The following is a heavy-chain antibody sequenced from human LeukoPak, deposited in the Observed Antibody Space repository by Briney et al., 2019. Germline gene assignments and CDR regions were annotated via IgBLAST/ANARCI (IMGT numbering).Heavy chain of an antibody. D-gene: IGHD2-15*01. V-gene: IGHV1-18*01. CDR1: GYTFTSYG. Sequence: ASVKVSCKASGYTFTSYGISWVRQAPGQGLEWMGWISAYNGNTNYAQKLQGRVTITTDESTSTAYMELSSLRSEDTAVYYCARDRIEDYYYMDVWGKGTTVTVSS. CDR2: ISAYNGNT. J-gene: IGHJ6*03. CDR3: ARDRIEDYYYMDV.